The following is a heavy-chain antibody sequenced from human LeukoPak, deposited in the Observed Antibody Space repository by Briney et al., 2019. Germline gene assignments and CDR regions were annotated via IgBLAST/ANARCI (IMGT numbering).Heavy chain of an antibody. CDR2: IWYDGSKK. J-gene: IGHJ4*02. D-gene: IGHD3-10*01. Sequence: GGAPRLSCGASGFPFRNYGVHWVRQAPGKGLEWVALIWYDGSKKYYGDSVKGRFTISRDDSKNTLYLQMNSLRTEDTAVYYCARDVGNFGSGSAYFDSWGQGTLVTVSS. V-gene: IGHV3-33*01. CDR1: GFPFRNYG. CDR3: ARDVGNFGSGSAYFDS.